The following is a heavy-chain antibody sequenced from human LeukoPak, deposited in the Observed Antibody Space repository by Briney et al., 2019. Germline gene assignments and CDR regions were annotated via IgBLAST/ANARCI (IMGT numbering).Heavy chain of an antibody. Sequence: PGGSLRLSCAASGFTFDDYAMHWVRQAPGKGLEWVSLISGDGGSTYYIDSVKGRLTISRDNSKNSLYLQMNSLRTEDTALYYCAKDMAPYSSSSESLEYWGQGTLVTVSS. J-gene: IGHJ4*02. CDR2: ISGDGGST. CDR1: GFTFDDYA. D-gene: IGHD6-13*01. V-gene: IGHV3-43*02. CDR3: AKDMAPYSSSSESLEY.